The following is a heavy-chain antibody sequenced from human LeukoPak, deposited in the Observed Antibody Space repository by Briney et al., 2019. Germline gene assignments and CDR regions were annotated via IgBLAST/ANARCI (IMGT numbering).Heavy chain of an antibody. D-gene: IGHD6-13*01. CDR3: AKVGEQRLVPARVYFDY. Sequence: PGGSLRLSCAASGFTFSSYAMSWVRQAPGKGLEWVSAISGSGGSTYYADSVKGRFTISRDNSKNTLYLQMNSLRAEDTAVYYCAKVGEQRLVPARVYFDYWGQGTLVTVSS. CDR1: GFTFSSYA. J-gene: IGHJ4*02. V-gene: IGHV3-23*01. CDR2: ISGSGGST.